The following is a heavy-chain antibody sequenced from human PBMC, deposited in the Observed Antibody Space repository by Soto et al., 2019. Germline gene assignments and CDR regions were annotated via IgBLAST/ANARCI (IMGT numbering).Heavy chain of an antibody. CDR1: GFTFSSYS. D-gene: IGHD5-18*01. Sequence: GGSLRLSCAASGFTFSSYSMNWVRQAPGKGLEWVSYISSSSSTIYYADSVKGRFTISRDNAKNSLYLQMNSLRAEDTAVYYCARDSGYSYGPLDYWGQGTLVTV. CDR2: ISSSSSTI. J-gene: IGHJ4*02. CDR3: ARDSGYSYGPLDY. V-gene: IGHV3-48*01.